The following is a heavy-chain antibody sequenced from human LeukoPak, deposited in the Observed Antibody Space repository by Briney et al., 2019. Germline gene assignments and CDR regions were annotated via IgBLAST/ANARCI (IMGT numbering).Heavy chain of an antibody. CDR1: GYSISSGYY. V-gene: IGHV4-38-2*02. CDR2: IYHSGST. D-gene: IGHD3-10*01. J-gene: IGHJ4*02. Sequence: SETLSLTCTVSGYSISSGYYWGWIRQPPGKGLEWIGIIYHSGSTYYNPSLKSRVTISVDTSKNQFSLKLSSVTAADTAVYYCARFSAAMVRGEGFDYWGQGTLVTVSS. CDR3: ARFSAAMVRGEGFDY.